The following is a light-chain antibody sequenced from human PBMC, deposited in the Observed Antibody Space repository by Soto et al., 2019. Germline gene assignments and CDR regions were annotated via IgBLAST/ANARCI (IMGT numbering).Light chain of an antibody. V-gene: IGKV3-20*01. J-gene: IGKJ4*01. CDR3: QQYGTSPPLT. CDR1: QTVSSSY. CDR2: GAS. Sequence: EIVLTQSPGTLSLSPGERATLSCRASQTVSSSYLAWFQQKPDQAPRLLIYGASYRATGIPDRFSGSGSGTDFTLTISRLEPEDFAVYYCQQYGTSPPLTFGAGTRVEV.